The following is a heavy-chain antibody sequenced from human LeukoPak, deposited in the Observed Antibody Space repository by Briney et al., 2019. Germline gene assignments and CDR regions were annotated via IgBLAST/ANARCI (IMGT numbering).Heavy chain of an antibody. J-gene: IGHJ3*02. CDR3: ARDSLWFGEVSDAFDI. D-gene: IGHD3-10*01. V-gene: IGHV1-18*01. Sequence: ASVNVSCKASGYTFTSYGISWVRQAPGQGLEWMGWISAYNGNTNYAQKLQGRVTMTTDTSTSTAYMELRSLRSDDTAVYYCARDSLWFGEVSDAFDIWGQGTMVTVSS. CDR2: ISAYNGNT. CDR1: GYTFTSYG.